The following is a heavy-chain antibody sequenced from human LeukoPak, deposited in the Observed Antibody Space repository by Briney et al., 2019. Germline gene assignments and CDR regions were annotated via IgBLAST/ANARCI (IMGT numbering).Heavy chain of an antibody. Sequence: GGSLRLSCAASGFTFSTYTMSWVRQPPGKALEWVSTIRSNGAGTYYADSVKGRFTISRDNAKKSLYLQMHSLRAEDTAVYYCARDSHKFDSSGYYPDAFDIWGQGTMVTVSS. V-gene: IGHV3-21*01. J-gene: IGHJ3*02. CDR3: ARDSHKFDSSGYYPDAFDI. CDR1: GFTFSTYT. D-gene: IGHD3-22*01. CDR2: IRSNGAGT.